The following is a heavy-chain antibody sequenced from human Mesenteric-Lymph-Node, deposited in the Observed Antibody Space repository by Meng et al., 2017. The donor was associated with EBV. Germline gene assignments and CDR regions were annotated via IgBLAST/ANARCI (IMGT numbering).Heavy chain of an antibody. V-gene: IGHV4-4*03. D-gene: IGHD2-15*01. CDR3: ASAQCSGGGCPGGS. J-gene: IGHJ5*02. Sequence: VLVTPRGLLALPLAVSGGSLSSSTWWGWVRQPPGKGLEWIGEIYHSGITNYNPSLSSRVTMSVDKSKNQFSLNLISLTAADTAVYYCASAQCSGGGCPGGSWGQGTLVTVSS. CDR1: GGSLSSSTW. CDR2: IYHSGIT.